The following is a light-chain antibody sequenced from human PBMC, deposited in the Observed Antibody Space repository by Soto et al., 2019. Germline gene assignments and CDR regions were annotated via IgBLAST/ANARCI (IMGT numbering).Light chain of an antibody. CDR2: DST. CDR1: QSIHTS. CDR3: QQSYSTPPWT. Sequence: VLTQSPATLSLSPGERATLSCRASQSIHTSLAWYQQKSGKPPRLVIYDSTLRANGVPSRFSGSGSGTDFTLTISSLQPEDFATYYCQQSYSTPPWTFGQGTKVDIK. J-gene: IGKJ1*01. V-gene: IGKV3-11*01.